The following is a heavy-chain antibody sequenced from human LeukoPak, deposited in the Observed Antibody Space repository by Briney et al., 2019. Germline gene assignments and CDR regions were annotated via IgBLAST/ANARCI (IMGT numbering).Heavy chain of an antibody. CDR1: GFALSTYA. CDR3: AKGGSPSYYSSSGY. D-gene: IGHD2-2*01. V-gene: IGHV3-23*01. J-gene: IGHJ4*02. CDR2: ICGSDGSR. Sequence: GGSLRLSCAASGFALSTYAMSWVRQAPGKGLEWVSAICGSDGSRYYADSVKGRFTISRDNSKNTLYLQMNRLSGEDTAGYYCAKGGSPSYYSSSGYWGQGTLVTVSS.